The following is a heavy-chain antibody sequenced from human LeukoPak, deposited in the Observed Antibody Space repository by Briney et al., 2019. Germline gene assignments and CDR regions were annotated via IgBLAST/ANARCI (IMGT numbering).Heavy chain of an antibody. CDR1: GFTFGDYA. Sequence: GGSLRLSCTASGFTFGDYAMSWFRQAPGKGLEWVGFIRGKAYGGTTEYAASVKGRFTISRDDSKSIAYLQMNSLKTEDTAVYYCTRDGAEIVVVPAASYYYYGMDVWGQGTTVTVSS. CDR3: TRDGAEIVVVPAASYYYYGMDV. J-gene: IGHJ6*02. CDR2: IRGKAYGGTT. V-gene: IGHV3-49*03. D-gene: IGHD2-2*01.